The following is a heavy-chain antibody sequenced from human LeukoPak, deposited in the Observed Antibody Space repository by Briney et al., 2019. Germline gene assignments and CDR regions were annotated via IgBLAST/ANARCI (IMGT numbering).Heavy chain of an antibody. CDR3: ARDSPHLPVVVIPIDY. CDR2: IYSGGNT. D-gene: IGHD3-22*01. CDR1: AFAVSSNY. V-gene: IGHV3-53*01. J-gene: IGHJ4*02. Sequence: GGSLRLSCAASAFAVSSNYMSWFRQAPGKGLEWVSVIYSGGNTYYADSVKGRFTISRDNSKNTLYLQMNSLRAEDTAVYYCARDSPHLPVVVIPIDYWGQGTLVTVSS.